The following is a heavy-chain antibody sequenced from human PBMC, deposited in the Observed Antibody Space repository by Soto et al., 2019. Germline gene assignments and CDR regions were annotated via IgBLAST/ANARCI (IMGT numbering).Heavy chain of an antibody. J-gene: IGHJ4*02. CDR2: ISYSGTT. CDR1: GASMNSYY. V-gene: IGHV4-59*08. D-gene: IGHD1-26*01. Sequence: QVQLQESGPGLVKPWETLSLTCTVSGASMNSYYCSWIRQPPGKGLEWIGYISYSGTTNYNPSLKSRVTLSVDTSKNHLSLNLSSVTAADTAVYYCARHASGTYDYWGQGTLVTVDS. CDR3: ARHASGTYDY.